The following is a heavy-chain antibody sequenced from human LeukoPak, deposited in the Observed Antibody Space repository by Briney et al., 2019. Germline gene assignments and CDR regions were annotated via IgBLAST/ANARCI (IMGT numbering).Heavy chain of an antibody. CDR3: ARASASPTTVTYYFDY. D-gene: IGHD4-17*01. J-gene: IGHJ4*02. Sequence: ASVKVSCKASGGTFIGYAISWVRQAPGQGLEWMGGIIPIFGTANYAQKFQGRVTITADESTSTAYMELSSLRSEDTAVYYCARASASPTTVTYYFDYWGQGTLVTVSS. CDR1: GGTFIGYA. V-gene: IGHV1-69*01. CDR2: IIPIFGTA.